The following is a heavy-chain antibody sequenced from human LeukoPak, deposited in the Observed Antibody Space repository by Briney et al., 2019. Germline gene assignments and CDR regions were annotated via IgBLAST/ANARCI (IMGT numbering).Heavy chain of an antibody. CDR3: ARYDGYSSSFDAFDI. V-gene: IGHV4-59*01. D-gene: IGHD6-13*01. J-gene: IGHJ3*02. CDR1: GGSISSYY. CDR2: IYYSGST. Sequence: SGTLSLTCTVSGGSISSYYWSWIRQPPGKGLEWIGYIYYSGSTNYNPSLKSRVTISVDTSKNQFSLKLSSVTAVDTAVYYCARYDGYSSSFDAFDIWGQGTMVTVSS.